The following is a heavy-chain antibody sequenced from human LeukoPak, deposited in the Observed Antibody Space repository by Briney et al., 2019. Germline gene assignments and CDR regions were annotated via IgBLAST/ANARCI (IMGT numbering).Heavy chain of an antibody. J-gene: IGHJ4*02. CDR2: INHSGST. V-gene: IGHV4-34*01. CDR3: ARGRGYNSFDY. CDR1: GFTFSSYA. Sequence: QPGGSLRLSCAASGFTFSSYAMSWVRQPPGKGLEWIGEINHSGSTNYNPSLKSRVTISVDTSKNQFSLKLSSVTAADTAVYYCARGRGYNSFDYWGQGTLVTVSS. D-gene: IGHD2/OR15-2a*01.